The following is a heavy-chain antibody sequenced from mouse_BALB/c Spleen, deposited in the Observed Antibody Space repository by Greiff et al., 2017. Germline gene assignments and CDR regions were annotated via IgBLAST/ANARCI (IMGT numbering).Heavy chain of an antibody. CDR2: IRLKSNNYAT. J-gene: IGHJ1*01. Sequence: DVKLVESGGGLVQPGGSMKLSCVASGFTFSNYWMNWVRQSPEKGLEWVAEIRLKSNNYATHYAESVKGRFTISRDDSKSSVYLQMNNLRAEDTGIYYCTRYYGSSYWYFDVWGAGTTVTVSS. CDR1: GFTFSNYW. D-gene: IGHD1-1*01. V-gene: IGHV6-6*02. CDR3: TRYYGSSYWYFDV.